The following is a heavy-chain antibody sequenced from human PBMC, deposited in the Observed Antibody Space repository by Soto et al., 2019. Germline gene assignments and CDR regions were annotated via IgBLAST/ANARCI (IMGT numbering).Heavy chain of an antibody. D-gene: IGHD3-16*01. Sequence: PAGSMRLSCAASGFTFSSYSMNWVRQAAGKGLEWVSYISSSSSTIYYADSVKGRFTISRDNAKNSLYLHMSSLRAEDTALYYCANVRPRRNSAYFYAYRGQGTPVTVSS. CDR3: ANVRPRRNSAYFYAY. CDR1: GFTFSSYS. CDR2: ISSSSSTI. J-gene: IGHJ4*02. V-gene: IGHV3-48*01.